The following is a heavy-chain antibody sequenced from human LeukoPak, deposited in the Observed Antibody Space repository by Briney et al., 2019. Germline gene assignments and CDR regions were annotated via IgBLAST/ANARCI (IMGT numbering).Heavy chain of an antibody. CDR3: ARGPLYSSSYIYYYYGMDV. Sequence: TGGSLRLSCAASGFTFSSYSMNWGRQAPGKGLEWVSSISSSSSYIYYADSVKGRFTISRDNAKNSLYLQMNSLRAEDTAVYYCARGPLYSSSYIYYYYGMDVWGQGTTVTVSS. V-gene: IGHV3-21*01. CDR1: GFTFSSYS. CDR2: ISSSSSYI. D-gene: IGHD6-13*01. J-gene: IGHJ6*02.